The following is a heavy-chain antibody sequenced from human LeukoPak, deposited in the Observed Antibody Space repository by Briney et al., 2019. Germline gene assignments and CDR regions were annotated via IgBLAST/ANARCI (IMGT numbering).Heavy chain of an antibody. J-gene: IGHJ5*02. V-gene: IGHV1-2*06. D-gene: IGHD3-10*01. CDR2: INPNSGGT. Sequence: ASVKISCKVSGYTFTDYYMHWVRQAPGQGLEWMGRINPNSGGTNYAQKFQGRVTMTRDTSISTAYMELSRLRSDDTAVYYCARGRVTMVRGAFFDPWGQGTLVTVSS. CDR1: GYTFTDYY. CDR3: ARGRVTMVRGAFFDP.